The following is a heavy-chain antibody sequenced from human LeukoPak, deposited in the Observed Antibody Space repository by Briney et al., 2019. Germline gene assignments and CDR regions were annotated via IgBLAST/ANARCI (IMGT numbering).Heavy chain of an antibody. CDR2: ISSSSSYI. J-gene: IGHJ6*03. D-gene: IGHD6-6*01. Sequence: SGGSLRLSCAASGFTFSSYSMNWVRQAPGKGLEWVSSISSSSSYIYYADSVKGRFTISRDNSKNTLYLQMNSLRVEDTAVYFCAKAESSSSGYYYYMDVWGKGTTVTVSS. CDR3: AKAESSSSGYYYYMDV. CDR1: GFTFSSYS. V-gene: IGHV3-21*01.